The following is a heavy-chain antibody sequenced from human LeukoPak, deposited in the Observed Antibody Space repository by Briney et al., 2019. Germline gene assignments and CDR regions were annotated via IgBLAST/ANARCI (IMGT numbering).Heavy chain of an antibody. J-gene: IGHJ4*02. D-gene: IGHD6-19*01. V-gene: IGHV5-51*01. CDR1: GYSFTSYW. CDR3: ARHSFGTKPSRWLGLYFDY. Sequence: GESLEISCKGSGYSFTSYWIGWVRQMPGKGLEWMGIIYPGDSDTRYSPSFQGQVTISADKSISTAYLQWSSLKASDTAMYYCARHSFGTKPSRWLGLYFDYWGQGTLVTVSS. CDR2: IYPGDSDT.